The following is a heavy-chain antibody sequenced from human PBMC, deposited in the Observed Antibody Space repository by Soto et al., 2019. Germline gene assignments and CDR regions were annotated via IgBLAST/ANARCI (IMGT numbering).Heavy chain of an antibody. Sequence: EVQLVESGGGLVQPGGSLRLSCVASRFTFSSYSFNWVRQAPGKGLEWVSYISSSSTTIYYADSVKGRFTISRDNAKNSLFLQMNSLRDEDKAVYYCSRSLRGYSYGDFDYWGQGTLVTVSS. V-gene: IGHV3-48*02. CDR1: RFTFSSYS. CDR3: SRSLRGYSYGDFDY. J-gene: IGHJ4*02. D-gene: IGHD5-18*01. CDR2: ISSSSTTI.